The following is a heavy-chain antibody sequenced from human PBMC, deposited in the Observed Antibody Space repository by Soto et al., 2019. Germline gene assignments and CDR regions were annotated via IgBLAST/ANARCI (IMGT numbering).Heavy chain of an antibody. CDR2: INAGNGNT. CDR3: ARGMVYAILALDYYYYMDV. Sequence: ASVKVSCKASGYTFTSYSMHWVRQAPGQRLEWMGWINAGNGNTKYSQKFQGRVTITRDTSASTAYMELSSLRSEDTAVYYCARGMVYAILALDYYYYMDVWGKGTTVTVSS. CDR1: GYTFTSYS. V-gene: IGHV1-3*01. J-gene: IGHJ6*03. D-gene: IGHD2-8*01.